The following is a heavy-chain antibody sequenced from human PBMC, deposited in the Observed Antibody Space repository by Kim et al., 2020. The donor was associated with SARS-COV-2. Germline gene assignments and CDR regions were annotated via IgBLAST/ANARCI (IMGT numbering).Heavy chain of an antibody. D-gene: IGHD3-16*01. CDR2: TNI. J-gene: IGHJ4*02. CDR3: ARSYKITVGF. V-gene: IGHV3-11*01. Sequence: TNIYYADSVKGRFTISRDNARSSLYLQMNSLRAEDTAVYYCARSYKITVGFWGQGTLVTVSS.